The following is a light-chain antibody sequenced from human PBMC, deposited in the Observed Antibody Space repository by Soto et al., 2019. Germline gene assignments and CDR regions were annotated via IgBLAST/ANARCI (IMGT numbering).Light chain of an antibody. CDR1: QSIDNY. CDR3: QKDLSPPRT. V-gene: IGKV1-39*01. CDR2: AAS. Sequence: DIQMTKSQSALSASVGDRVSITCRASQSIDNYLTFYQQKPGKAPNLLIYAASTLQSGVPSRFSGSVYGTDFTLTISSLQAEDFATYYCQKDLSPPRTFGPGTKVAIK. J-gene: IGKJ3*01.